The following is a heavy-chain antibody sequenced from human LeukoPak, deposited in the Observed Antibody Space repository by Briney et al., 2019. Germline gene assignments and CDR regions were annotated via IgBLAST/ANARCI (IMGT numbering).Heavy chain of an antibody. CDR3: GRGGRETTMFYYYYMDV. D-gene: IGHD1-1*01. CDR1: GFPFRDYA. J-gene: IGHJ6*03. CDR2: VTDRGSTT. Sequence: GGSLRLSCTASGFPFRDYAMMWVRQAPGGGLEWVAGVTDRGSTTQSAESVKGRFTISRDDSKNTLYLHMNSLRVDDTAIYYCGRGGRETTMFYYYYMDVWGKGTTVIVSS. V-gene: IGHV3-23*01.